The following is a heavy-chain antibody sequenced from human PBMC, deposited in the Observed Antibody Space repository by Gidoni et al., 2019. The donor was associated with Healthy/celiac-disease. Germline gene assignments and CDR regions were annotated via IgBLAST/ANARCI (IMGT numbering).Heavy chain of an antibody. CDR2: ISAYNGNT. CDR3: ARDSRIAAAHRRGNWFDP. D-gene: IGHD6-13*01. Sequence: QVQLVQSGAEVMKPGAPVKVSCKASGYTFTSPRLSWVRQAPGQGLEWMGWISAYNGNTNYAQKLQGRVTMTTDTSTSTAYMELRSLRSDDTAVYYCARDSRIAAAHRRGNWFDPWGQGTLVTVSS. V-gene: IGHV1-18*01. J-gene: IGHJ5*02. CDR1: GYTFTSPR.